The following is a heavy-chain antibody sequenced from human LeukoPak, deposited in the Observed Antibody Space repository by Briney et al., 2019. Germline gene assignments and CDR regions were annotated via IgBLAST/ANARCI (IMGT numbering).Heavy chain of an antibody. CDR2: IYSGGST. CDR1: GFTVSSNY. V-gene: IGHV3-66*01. D-gene: IGHD5-18*01. Sequence: GGSLRLSCAASGFTVSSNYMSWVRQAPGKGLEWVSVIYSGGSTYYADSVKGRFTISRDNSKNTLYLQMNSLRAEDTAVYYCARGGYSYGSPRDYWGQGTLVTVSS. J-gene: IGHJ4*02. CDR3: ARGGYSYGSPRDY.